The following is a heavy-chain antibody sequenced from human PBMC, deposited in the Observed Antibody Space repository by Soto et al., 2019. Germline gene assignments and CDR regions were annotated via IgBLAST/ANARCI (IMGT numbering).Heavy chain of an antibody. D-gene: IGHD2-2*01. V-gene: IGHV4-59*12. CDR3: AREGRYCSSPPSYPTDY. Sequence: SETLALTCAVSGGSIASYYWRWVRQPPGKGLEWIGYIYHSGSTNSNPSLKSRVTISLDTSKSQFSLKLSSVTAADSAVYYCAREGRYCSSPPSYPTDYWGKGPLVTVSS. CDR1: GGSIASYY. J-gene: IGHJ4*02. CDR2: IYHSGST.